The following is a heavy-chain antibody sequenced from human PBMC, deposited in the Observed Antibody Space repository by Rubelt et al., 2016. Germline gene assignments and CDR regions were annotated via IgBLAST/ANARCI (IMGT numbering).Heavy chain of an antibody. V-gene: IGHV4-34*01. CDR2: SNVRGST. J-gene: IGHJ4*02. Sequence: QVHLQESGPGLVKPSETLSLTSAVYGGSFSGYYWTWIRQPPGKGLEWIGESNVRGSTNYNPSLKSRVTISVDTSKNQCSLKLSSLTAADTAVYYWARQGSGSDYWGQGTLVTVSS. D-gene: IGHD1-26*01. CDR3: ARQGSGSDY. CDR1: GGSFSGYY.